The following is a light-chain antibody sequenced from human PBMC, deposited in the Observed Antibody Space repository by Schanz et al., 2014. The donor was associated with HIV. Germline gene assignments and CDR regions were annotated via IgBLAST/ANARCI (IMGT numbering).Light chain of an antibody. CDR1: SSDIGTYNY. V-gene: IGLV2-14*03. CDR3: SSYTSTSTYV. CDR2: AVS. Sequence: QSALTQPASVSGSPGQSITISCTGTSSDIGTYNYVSWYQQHPGKAPKLMIYAVSVRPSGVSNRFSGSKSGNTASLTISGLQAEDEADYYCSSYTSTSTYVFGTGTKLTV. J-gene: IGLJ1*01.